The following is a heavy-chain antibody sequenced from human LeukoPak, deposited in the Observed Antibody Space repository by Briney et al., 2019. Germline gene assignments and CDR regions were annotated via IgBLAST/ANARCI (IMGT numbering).Heavy chain of an antibody. J-gene: IGHJ4*02. V-gene: IGHV4-59*01. CDR2: MQSTGNS. CDR3: WRDKRHSYGRYFDH. Sequence: SETLSLTCNVSGDSISTYHWNWIRKPPRRGLEWIGYMQSTGNSNYNPSFKSRVSMSVETTKNRIVLNQLYVVAADTAVYYCWRDKRHSYGRYFDHWGQGLLVTVSS. D-gene: IGHD5-18*01. CDR1: GDSISTYH.